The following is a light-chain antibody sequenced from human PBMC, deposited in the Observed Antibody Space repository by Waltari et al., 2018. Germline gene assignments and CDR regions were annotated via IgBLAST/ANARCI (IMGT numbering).Light chain of an antibody. CDR1: SSDVGGYDF. Sequence: QSALTQPASVSGAPGQSITISCTGTSSDVGGYDFVSWYQQYPGKAPHLIFYDVYYRPSGVSQRFSASESGDTASLTISGLQTDDEADYYCSSYTSISTSVVFGGGTKLTVL. CDR2: DVY. J-gene: IGLJ2*01. CDR3: SSYTSISTSVV. V-gene: IGLV2-14*03.